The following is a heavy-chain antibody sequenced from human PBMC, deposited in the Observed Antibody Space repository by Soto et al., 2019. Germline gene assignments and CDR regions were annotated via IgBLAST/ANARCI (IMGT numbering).Heavy chain of an antibody. V-gene: IGHV4-34*01. CDR1: GGSFSGYY. D-gene: IGHD6-19*01. CDR2: INHSGST. Sequence: SETLSLTCAVYGGSFSGYYWSWIRQPPGKGLEWIGEINHSGSTNYNPSLKSRVTISVDTSKNQFSLKLSSVTAADTAVYYCARVRVNRYSSGWYQRSEGAYFDYWGQGTLVTVSS. J-gene: IGHJ4*02. CDR3: ARVRVNRYSSGWYQRSEGAYFDY.